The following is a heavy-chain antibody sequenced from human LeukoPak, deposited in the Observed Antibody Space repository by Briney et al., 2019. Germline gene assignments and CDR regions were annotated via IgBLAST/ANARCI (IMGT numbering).Heavy chain of an antibody. CDR1: AGSISSSSYY. CDR3: ARRVSRDRFDY. CDR2: IYYSGRT. J-gene: IGHJ4*02. Sequence: TSETLSLTCTVSAGSISSSSYYCGWVRQPPRNGLEWVGSIYYSGRTYYNPTLKSRVTISVDTSKNQFSLKLSSVTAADSAVYYCARRVSRDRFDYWGQGTLVTVSS. D-gene: IGHD6-6*01. V-gene: IGHV4-39*01.